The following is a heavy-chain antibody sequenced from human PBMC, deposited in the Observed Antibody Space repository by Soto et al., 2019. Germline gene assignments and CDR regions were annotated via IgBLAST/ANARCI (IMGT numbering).Heavy chain of an antibody. V-gene: IGHV4-59*08. J-gene: IGHJ5*02. D-gene: IGHD3-22*01. CDR1: GGSISSYY. Sequence: PSETLSLTCTVSGGSISSYYWSWIRQPPGKGLEWIGYIYYSGSTNYNPSLKSRVTISVDTSKNQFSLKLSSVTAADTAVYYCARLGYYYDSSGSTNWFDPWGQGTRVTVS. CDR2: IYYSGST. CDR3: ARLGYYYDSSGSTNWFDP.